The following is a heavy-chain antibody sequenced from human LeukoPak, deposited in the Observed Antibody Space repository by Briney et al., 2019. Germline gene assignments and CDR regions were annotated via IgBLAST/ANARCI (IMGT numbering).Heavy chain of an antibody. V-gene: IGHV4-34*01. CDR2: INHSGST. CDR1: GGSFSGYY. J-gene: IGHJ4*02. CDR3: ARGTLVGATPFGY. D-gene: IGHD1-26*01. Sequence: PSETLSLTCAVYGGSFSGYYWSWIRQPPGKGLEWIGEINHSGSTNYNPSLKSRVTISVDTSKNQISLKLSSVTATDTAVYYCARGTLVGATPFGYWGQGTLVTVSS.